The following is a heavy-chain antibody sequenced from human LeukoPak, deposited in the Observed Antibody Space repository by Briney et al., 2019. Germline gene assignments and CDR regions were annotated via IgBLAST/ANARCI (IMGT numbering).Heavy chain of an antibody. CDR1: GYTFTSYD. J-gene: IGHJ6*03. Sequence: ASVKLSCKASGYTFTSYDTNWVRQATGQGLERMGWMIPNSGNTGHTQKFQGRVTTTRNTSTSTAYMELSSLRSEDTAVYYCARPYSNYGYYYYYMDVWGKGTTVTVSS. CDR3: ARPYSNYGYYYYYMDV. D-gene: IGHD4-11*01. V-gene: IGHV1-8*01. CDR2: MIPNSGNT.